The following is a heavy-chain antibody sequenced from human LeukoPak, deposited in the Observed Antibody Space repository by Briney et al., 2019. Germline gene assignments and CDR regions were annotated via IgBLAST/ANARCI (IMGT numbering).Heavy chain of an antibody. V-gene: IGHV3-53*01. CDR2: IYSGGST. CDR1: GFTVSSNY. CDR3: AGAPFYYYYYGMDV. J-gene: IGHJ6*02. Sequence: GGSLRLSCAASGFTVSSNYMSWVRQAPGKGLERVSVIYSGGSTYYADSVKGRFTISRDNSKNTLYLQMNSLRAEDTAVYHCAGAPFYYYYYGMDVWGQGTTVTVSS.